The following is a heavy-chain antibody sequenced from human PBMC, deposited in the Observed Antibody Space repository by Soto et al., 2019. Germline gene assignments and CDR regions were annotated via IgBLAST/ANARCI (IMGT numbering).Heavy chain of an antibody. V-gene: IGHV5-10-1*01. CDR3: ARRNDFWSGYYYYYGMDV. CDR2: IDPSDSYT. D-gene: IGHD3-3*01. CDR1: GYSFTSYW. J-gene: IGHJ6*02. Sequence: GESLKISCKGSGYSFTSYWISWVRQMPGKGLEWMGRIDPSDSYTNYSPSFQGHVTISADKSISTAYLQWSSLKASDTAMYYCARRNDFWSGYYYYYGMDVWGQVTTVTVSS.